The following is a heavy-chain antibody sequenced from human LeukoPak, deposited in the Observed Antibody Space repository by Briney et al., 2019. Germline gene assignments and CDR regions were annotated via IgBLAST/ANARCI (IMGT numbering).Heavy chain of an antibody. V-gene: IGHV3-74*01. CDR1: GFTFSSYW. CDR3: TTPPNYGGKGDY. J-gene: IGHJ4*02. Sequence: GGSLRLSCVASGFTFSSYWMHWVRQAPGEGLVWVSRINSDGSATTYADSVKGRFTISRDNAKNTLYLQMNSLKTEDTAVYYCTTPPNYGGKGDYWGQGTLVTVSS. D-gene: IGHD4-23*01. CDR2: INSDGSAT.